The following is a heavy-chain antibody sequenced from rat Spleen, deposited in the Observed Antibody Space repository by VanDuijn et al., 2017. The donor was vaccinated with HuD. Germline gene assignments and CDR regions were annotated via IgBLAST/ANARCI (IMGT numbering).Heavy chain of an antibody. V-gene: IGHV2S12*01. CDR2: ISSGGGT. CDR3: TRTSPLMDA. J-gene: IGHJ4*01. Sequence: QVQLKESGPGLVQPSQTLSLTCTVSGFSLTSYHVSWVRQPPGKGLEWIAAISSGGGTFYSSALKSRLSISRDTSKSQVFLKMNSLQTEDTAIYFCTRTSPLMDAWGQGASVTVSS. CDR1: GFSLTSYH.